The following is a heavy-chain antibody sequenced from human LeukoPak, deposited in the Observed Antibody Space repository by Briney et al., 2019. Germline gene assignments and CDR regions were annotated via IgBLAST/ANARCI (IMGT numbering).Heavy chain of an antibody. V-gene: IGHV3-21*01. J-gene: IGHJ4*02. CDR1: GFTFSSYS. CDR3: ARDLRDFWSGSDY. D-gene: IGHD3-3*01. CDR2: ISSSSSYI. Sequence: PGGSLRLSCAASGFTFSSYSMNWVRQAPGKGLEWVSSISSSSSYIYYVDSVKGRFTISRDNAKNSLYLQMNSLRAEDTAVYYCARDLRDFWSGSDYWGQGALVTVSS.